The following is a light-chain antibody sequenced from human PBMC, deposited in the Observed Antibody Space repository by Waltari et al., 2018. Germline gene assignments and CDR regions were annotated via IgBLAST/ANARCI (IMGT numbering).Light chain of an antibody. V-gene: IGLV2-14*03. CDR3: NSYTSSSTRV. CDR1: NSDVGGYDY. CDR2: DVS. J-gene: IGLJ2*01. Sequence: QSALTQPASVSGSPGQSITISGTGTNSDVGGYDYVSWYQQHPGKAPTLIIYDVSNRPSGVSNRFSGSKSGNTASLTISGLQAEDEADYYCNSYTSSSTRVFGGGTKLTVL.